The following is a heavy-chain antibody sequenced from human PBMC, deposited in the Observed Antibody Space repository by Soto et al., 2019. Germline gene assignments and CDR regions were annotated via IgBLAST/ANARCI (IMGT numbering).Heavy chain of an antibody. CDR2: IYPVDSDT. CDR1: GYSFPAYW. D-gene: IGHD4-17*01. CDR3: ARPNGRDYGDAFDV. V-gene: IGHV5-51*07. Sequence: ESLKISCKGSGYSFPAYWIGWVHQMPGRGLEWMGIIYPVDSDTRYSPSFQGQVTISVDKSTNTAYLQWSSLKASDTAMYFCARPNGRDYGDAFDVWGQGTMVTVSS. J-gene: IGHJ3*01.